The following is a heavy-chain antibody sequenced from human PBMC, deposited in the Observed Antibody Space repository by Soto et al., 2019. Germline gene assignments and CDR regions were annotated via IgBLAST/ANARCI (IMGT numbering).Heavy chain of an antibody. V-gene: IGHV3-13*01. D-gene: IGHD4-4*01. CDR3: ARSPRGLQPRYFAL. J-gene: IGHJ2*01. CDR2: IDIAGDT. Sequence: GGSLRLSCEASGFTLSTYDMHWVRQAPGKGLEWVSAIDIAGDTYYPDSVKGRFSISRETAKNSLYLQMNGLRAGDTAVYYCARSPRGLQPRYFALWGRGTLVTVSS. CDR1: GFTLSTYD.